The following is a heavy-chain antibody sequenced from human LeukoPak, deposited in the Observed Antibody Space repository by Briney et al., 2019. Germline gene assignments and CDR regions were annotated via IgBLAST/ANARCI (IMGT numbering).Heavy chain of an antibody. J-gene: IGHJ4*02. Sequence: ASVKVSCKASGYTFTSYAISWVRQAPGQGLEWMGGIIPIFGTANYAQKFQGRVTITADESTSTAYMELSSLRSENTAVYYCARDKLQQQLVLDYWGQGTLVTVSS. V-gene: IGHV1-69*13. CDR3: ARDKLQQQLVLDY. D-gene: IGHD6-13*01. CDR1: GYTFTSYA. CDR2: IIPIFGTA.